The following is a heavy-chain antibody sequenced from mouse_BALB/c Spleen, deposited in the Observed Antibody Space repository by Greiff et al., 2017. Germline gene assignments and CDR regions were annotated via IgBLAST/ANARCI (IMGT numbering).Heavy chain of an antibody. CDR2: IDPANGNT. CDR1: GFNIKDTY. D-gene: IGHD2-4*01. Sequence: VQLKESGAELVKPGASVKLSCTASGFNIKDTYMHWVKQRPEQGLEWIGRIDPANGNTKYDPKFQGKATITADTSSNTAYLQLSSLTSEDTAVYYCARYDYVFAYWGQGTLVTVSA. CDR3: ARYDYVFAY. J-gene: IGHJ3*01. V-gene: IGHV14-3*02.